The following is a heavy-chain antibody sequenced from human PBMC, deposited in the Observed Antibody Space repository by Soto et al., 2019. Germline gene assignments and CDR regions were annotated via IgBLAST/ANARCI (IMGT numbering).Heavy chain of an antibody. CDR1: GFTFSDSY. D-gene: IGHD3-22*01. Sequence: GGSLRLSCAASGFTFSDSYMAWIRQAPGKGLEWVSYISSTGSLISYADSAKGRFTISRDNAKNSLYLQMNGLRAEDTAVYYCARDLGYYDSSGYFDYWGQGTLVTVSS. CDR2: ISSTGSLI. V-gene: IGHV3-11*01. CDR3: ARDLGYYDSSGYFDY. J-gene: IGHJ4*02.